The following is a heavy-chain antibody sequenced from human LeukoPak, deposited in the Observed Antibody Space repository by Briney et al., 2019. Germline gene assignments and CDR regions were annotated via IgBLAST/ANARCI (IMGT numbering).Heavy chain of an antibody. J-gene: IGHJ6*02. Sequence: SSETLSLTCAVYGGSFSGYYWSWIRQPPGKGLEWIGEINHSGSTNYNPSLKSRVTISVDTSKNQFSLKLSSVTAADTAVYYCARAVVVPAADYYYYGMDVWGQGTTVTVSS. CDR1: GGSFSGYY. CDR2: INHSGST. CDR3: ARAVVVPAADYYYYGMDV. V-gene: IGHV4-34*01. D-gene: IGHD2-2*01.